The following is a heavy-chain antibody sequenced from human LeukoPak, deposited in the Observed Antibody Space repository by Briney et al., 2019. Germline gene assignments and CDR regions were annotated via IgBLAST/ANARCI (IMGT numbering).Heavy chain of an antibody. J-gene: IGHJ2*01. D-gene: IGHD3-10*01. CDR2: ISRSGGST. CDR1: GFTFSSYA. V-gene: IGHV3-23*01. Sequence: GGSLRLSCAASGFTFSSYAMSWVREAPGKGLEGVSGISRSGGSTYYADSVKGRFTISRDNSKNTLYLQMNSLRAEDTAVYYCARHITMVRGVIKRPDWFFDLWGRGTLVTVSS. CDR3: ARHITMVRGVIKRPDWFFDL.